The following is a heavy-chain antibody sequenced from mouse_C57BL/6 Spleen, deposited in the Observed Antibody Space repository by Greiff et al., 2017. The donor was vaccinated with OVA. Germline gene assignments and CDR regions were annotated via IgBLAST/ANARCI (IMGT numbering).Heavy chain of an antibody. CDR1: GYTFTDYE. CDR2: IDPETGGT. D-gene: IGHD1-1*01. CDR3: TRSVITTVVADDY. Sequence: QVHVKQSGAELVRPGASVTLSCKASGYTFTDYEMHWVKQTPVHGLEWIGAIDPETGGTAYNQKFKGKAILTADKSSSTAYMELRSLTSEDSAVYYCTRSVITTVVADDYWGQGTTLTVSS. V-gene: IGHV1-15*01. J-gene: IGHJ2*01.